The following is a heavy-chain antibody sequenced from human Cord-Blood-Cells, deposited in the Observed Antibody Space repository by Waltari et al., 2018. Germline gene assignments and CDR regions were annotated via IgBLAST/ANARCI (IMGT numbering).Heavy chain of an antibody. J-gene: IGHJ4*02. V-gene: IGHV3-33*01. CDR1: GFTFSSYG. CDR3: ARTLYYDFWSGYRH. D-gene: IGHD3-3*01. Sequence: QVQLVESGGGMVQPGRSLRLSCAASGFTFSSYGMHWVRQAPGKGLEWVAVIWYDGSNKYYADSMKGRFTISRDNSKNTLYLQMNSLRAEDTAVYYCARTLYYDFWSGYRHWGQGTLVTVSS. CDR2: IWYDGSNK.